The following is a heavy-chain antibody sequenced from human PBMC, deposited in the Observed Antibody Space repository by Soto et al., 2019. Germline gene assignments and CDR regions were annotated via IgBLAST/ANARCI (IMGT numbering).Heavy chain of an antibody. J-gene: IGHJ5*02. CDR1: GGTFSSYA. CDR2: IIPIFGTT. Sequence: SVKVSCKASGGTFSSYAISWVRQAPGQGLEWMGGIIPIFGTTKYARKFQGRVTISADESTSTAYMELSSLRSEDTAVYYCARGVGDDFWSGYPTTRLFDPWSQGTLVTAPQ. V-gene: IGHV1-69*13. D-gene: IGHD3-3*01. CDR3: ARGVGDDFWSGYPTTRLFDP.